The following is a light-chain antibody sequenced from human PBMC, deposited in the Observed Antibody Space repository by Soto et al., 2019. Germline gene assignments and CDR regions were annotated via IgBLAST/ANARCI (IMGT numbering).Light chain of an antibody. CDR3: QQYNDWPSFT. V-gene: IGKV3-15*01. J-gene: IGKJ3*01. CDR2: GAS. CDR1: QSVRSN. Sequence: ETEMAQSPVTLSVSPGERATLSCRASQSVRSNVAWYQQKPGQAPRLLIYGASTRATGIPARFSGSGSCTEFTLTISSLQSEDVAVSYCQQYNDWPSFTFGPGTKVDIK.